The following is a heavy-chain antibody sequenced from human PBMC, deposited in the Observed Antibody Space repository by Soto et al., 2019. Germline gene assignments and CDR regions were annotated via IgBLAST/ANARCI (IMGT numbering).Heavy chain of an antibody. D-gene: IGHD1-1*01. CDR3: ARQGVRPDAFDI. V-gene: IGHV3-30-3*01. CDR2: ISYDGSNK. CDR1: GFTFSSYA. Sequence: QVQLVESGGVVVQPGRSLRLSCAASGFTFSSYAMHWVRQAPGKGLEWVAVISYDGSNKYYVDSVKGRFTISRDNSKNTLYLQMNSLRAEDTAVYYCARQGVRPDAFDIWGQGTMVTVSS. J-gene: IGHJ3*02.